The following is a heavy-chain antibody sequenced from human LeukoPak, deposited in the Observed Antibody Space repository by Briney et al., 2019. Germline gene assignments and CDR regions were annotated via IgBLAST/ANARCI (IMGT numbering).Heavy chain of an antibody. J-gene: IGHJ5*01. Sequence: ASVKVSCKASGYTFTGFFMHWVRQGPGQGLEWMGWINPNIGDAYYAQKFQGRVTMTRDRSINTAYMELSRLTSDDTAVYYCARMDLDGGDSIGFDSWGQGTLVTVSS. D-gene: IGHD2-21*02. CDR2: INPNIGDA. CDR1: GYTFTGFF. V-gene: IGHV1-2*02. CDR3: ARMDLDGGDSIGFDS.